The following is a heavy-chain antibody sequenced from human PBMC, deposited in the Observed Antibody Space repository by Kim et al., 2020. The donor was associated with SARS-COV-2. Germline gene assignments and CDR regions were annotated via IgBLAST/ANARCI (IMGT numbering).Heavy chain of an antibody. CDR2: IWYDGSNK. J-gene: IGHJ6*02. V-gene: IGHV3-33*01. D-gene: IGHD6-13*01. CDR1: GFTFSSYG. Sequence: GGSLRLSCAASGFTFSSYGMHWVRQAPGKGLDWVAVIWYDGSNKYYADSVKGRFTISRDNSKNTLYLQMNSLRAEDTAVYYCARPLARSWLRNYYYYGMDVWGQGTTVTVSS. CDR3: ARPLARSWLRNYYYYGMDV.